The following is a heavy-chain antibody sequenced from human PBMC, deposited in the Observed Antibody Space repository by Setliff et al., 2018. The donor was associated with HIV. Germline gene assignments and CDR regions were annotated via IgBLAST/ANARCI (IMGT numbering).Heavy chain of an antibody. CDR2: INLNSGDT. CDR1: GYTFTGHF. Sequence: GASVKVSCKASGYTFTGHFMHWMRQAPGQGLEWMGWINLNSGDTNSAHYLQGRVTLTRDTSISTAHMEVSGLRSEDTAVYYCARGRDGYNYLLREDYWGQGTLVTVSS. CDR3: ARGRDGYNYLLREDY. D-gene: IGHD5-12*01. V-gene: IGHV1-2*07. J-gene: IGHJ4*02.